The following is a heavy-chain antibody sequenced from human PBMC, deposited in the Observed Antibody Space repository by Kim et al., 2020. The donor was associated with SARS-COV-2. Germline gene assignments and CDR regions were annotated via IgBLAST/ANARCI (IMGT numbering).Heavy chain of an antibody. V-gene: IGHV3-66*01. CDR2: GST. D-gene: IGHD3-16*01. J-gene: IGHJ5*02. Sequence: GSTYYADSVKGRFTISRDNSKNTLYLQMNSLRAEDTAVYYCALGGDWFDPWGQGTLVTVSS. CDR3: ALGGDWFDP.